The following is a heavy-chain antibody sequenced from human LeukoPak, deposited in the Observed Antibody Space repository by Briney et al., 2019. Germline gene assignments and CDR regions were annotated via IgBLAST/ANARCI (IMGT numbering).Heavy chain of an antibody. D-gene: IGHD6-19*01. V-gene: IGHV4-39*01. CDR2: IYYTGTT. CDR1: GDSISSGGYY. J-gene: IGHJ4*02. Sequence: PSETLSLTCTVSGDSISSGGYYWGWIRQPPGKGLEWIGTIYYTGTTHYNPSLKSRVTLSVDTSKNQFSLKLTSVTAADTAIYYCARLSAVAGTWWDQGTLVTVSS. CDR3: ARLSAVAGTW.